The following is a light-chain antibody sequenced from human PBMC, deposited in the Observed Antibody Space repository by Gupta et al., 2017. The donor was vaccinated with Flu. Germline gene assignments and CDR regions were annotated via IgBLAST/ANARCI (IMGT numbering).Light chain of an antibody. CDR1: SSDVGGYNY. CDR2: EVS. J-gene: IGLJ1*01. V-gene: IGLV2-14*01. CDR3: SSDTSSSSLV. Sequence: QSALTQPASVSGSPGQSITISCTGTSSDVGGYNYVSWYQQHPGKAPNLMIYEVSNRPSGVSSRFSASKSGNTASLTISGPKAEDEADYYCSSDTSSSSLVFGTGTKVTVL.